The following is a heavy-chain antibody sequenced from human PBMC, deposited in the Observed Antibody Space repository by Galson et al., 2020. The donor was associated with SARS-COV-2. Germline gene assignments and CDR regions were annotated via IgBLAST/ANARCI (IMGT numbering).Heavy chain of an antibody. CDR3: ARSHSCSSTSCPLDY. CDR2: ISYDGSNK. Sequence: GESLKISCAASGFTFSSYAMHWVRQAPGKGLEWVAVISYDGSNKYYADSVKGRFTISRDNSKNTLYLQMNSLRAEDTAVYYCARSHSCSSTSCPLDYGGQGTLVTVSS. D-gene: IGHD2-2*01. J-gene: IGHJ4*02. V-gene: IGHV3-30*04. CDR1: GFTFSSYA.